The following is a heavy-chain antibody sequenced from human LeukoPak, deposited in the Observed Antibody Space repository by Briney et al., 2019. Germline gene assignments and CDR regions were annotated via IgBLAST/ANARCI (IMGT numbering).Heavy chain of an antibody. V-gene: IGHV1-18*04. CDR3: ARNVDTSMVTLWYFDY. CDR1: GYTFTSYA. CDR2: ISGYNGNT. Sequence: ASVKVSCKASGYTFTSYAIGWVRLAPGQGLEWMGWISGYNGNTNYAQKLQGRVTLTTDTSTSTAYMELRSLRSDDAAIYYCARNVDTSMVTLWYFDYWGQGTLVTVSS. D-gene: IGHD5-18*01. J-gene: IGHJ4*02.